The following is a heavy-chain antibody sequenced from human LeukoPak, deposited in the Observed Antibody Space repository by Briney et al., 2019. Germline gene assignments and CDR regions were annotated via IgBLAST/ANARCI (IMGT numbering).Heavy chain of an antibody. J-gene: IGHJ6*03. Sequence: ETLSLTCTVSGGSISSYYWSWVRQAPGKGLEWVSSISSSSSYIYYADSVKGRFTISRDNAKNSLYLQMNSLRAEDTAVYYCARVGPWVNPDYYYYYMDVWGKGPTVTVSS. D-gene: IGHD1-14*01. CDR1: GGSISSYY. CDR3: ARVGPWVNPDYYYYYMDV. CDR2: ISSSSSYI. V-gene: IGHV3-21*01.